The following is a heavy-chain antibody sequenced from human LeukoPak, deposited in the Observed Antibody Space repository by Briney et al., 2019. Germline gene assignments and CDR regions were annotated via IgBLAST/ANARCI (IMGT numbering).Heavy chain of an antibody. V-gene: IGHV4-59*01. Sequence: PSETLSLTCTVSGGSISSYYWSWIRQPPGKGLEWIGYIYYSGSTNYNPSLKSRVTISVDTSKNQFSLKLSSVTAADTAVYYCARSSGYGDSATYYWYGMDVWGQGTTVTVSS. J-gene: IGHJ6*02. CDR3: ARSSGYGDSATYYWYGMDV. CDR1: GGSISSYY. CDR2: IYYSGST. D-gene: IGHD4-17*01.